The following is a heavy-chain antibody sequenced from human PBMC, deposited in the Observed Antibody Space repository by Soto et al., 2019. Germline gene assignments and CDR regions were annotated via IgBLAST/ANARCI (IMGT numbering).Heavy chain of an antibody. V-gene: IGHV4-39*01. CDR2: FFYSGKS. CDR3: ARQASGYYYGWFDP. Sequence: SETLSLTCSVSGGSISTSSSTYYWGWMRQPPGKGLEWIASFFYSGKSFYNPSLKSRVTMSVDTSKNQFSLNLSSVTAADTVVYYCARQASGYYYGWFDPWGQGTLVTVS. J-gene: IGHJ5*02. CDR1: GGSISTSSSTYY. D-gene: IGHD3-22*01.